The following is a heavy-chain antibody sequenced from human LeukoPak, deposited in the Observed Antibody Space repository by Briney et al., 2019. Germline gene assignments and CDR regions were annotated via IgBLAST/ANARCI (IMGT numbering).Heavy chain of an antibody. D-gene: IGHD3-22*01. CDR1: GGSISSSNYY. J-gene: IGHJ3*02. V-gene: IGHV4-39*07. Sequence: SETLSLTCLVSGGSISSSNYYWGWIRQPPGKGLEWIGSIYYSGSTYYNPSLKSRFTISVDTSKNQFSLKLSSVTAADTAVYYCARGGYYDSSGYYDAFDIWGQGTMVTVSS. CDR3: ARGGYYDSSGYYDAFDI. CDR2: IYYSGST.